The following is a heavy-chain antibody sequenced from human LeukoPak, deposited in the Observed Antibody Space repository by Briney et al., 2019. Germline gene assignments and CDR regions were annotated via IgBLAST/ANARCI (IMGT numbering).Heavy chain of an antibody. Sequence: GGSLRLSCAASGFTFSSYDMHWVRQAPGKGLEWVSAIGTTSDTYYPDSVKGRFTISRENAKNSLYLQMNSLRAGDTAVYYCARAISMVRGVNYFDYWGQGTLVTVSS. J-gene: IGHJ4*02. CDR2: IGTTSDT. V-gene: IGHV3-13*01. CDR1: GFTFSSYD. CDR3: ARAISMVRGVNYFDY. D-gene: IGHD3-10*01.